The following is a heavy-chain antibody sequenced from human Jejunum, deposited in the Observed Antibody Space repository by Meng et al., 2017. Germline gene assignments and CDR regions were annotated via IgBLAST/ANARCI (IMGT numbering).Heavy chain of an antibody. J-gene: IGHJ3*01. Sequence: GGSLRLSCAASGFTFSTAWFSWVRQAPGKGREWVGHIKSKTHGGTTDYPAPVKDRFTISRDDSRNTVYLQMNSLKAEDTAVYHCTDGLNLWGQGTVVTVSS. CDR1: GFTFSTAW. D-gene: IGHD4-17*01. CDR3: TDGLNL. CDR2: IKSKTHGGTT. V-gene: IGHV3-15*01.